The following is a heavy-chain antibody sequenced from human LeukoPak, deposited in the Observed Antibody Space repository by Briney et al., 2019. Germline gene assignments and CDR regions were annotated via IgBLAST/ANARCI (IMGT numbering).Heavy chain of an antibody. D-gene: IGHD2-2*01. CDR3: ARETIVVVPAAKSVYYYYGMDV. V-gene: IGHV1-46*01. CDR2: INPSGGST. CDR1: GYTFTSYY. J-gene: IGHJ6*02. Sequence: GASVKVSCKASGYTFTSYYMHWVRQAPGQGLEWMGIINPSGGSTSYAQKFQGRVTMTRDTSTSTVYMELSSLRSEDTAVYYCARETIVVVPAAKSVYYYYGMDVWGQGTTVTVSS.